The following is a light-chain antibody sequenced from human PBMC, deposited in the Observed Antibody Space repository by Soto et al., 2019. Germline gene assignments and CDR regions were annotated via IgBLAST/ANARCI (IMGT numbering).Light chain of an antibody. Sequence: DIQVTQARSTLSGSVGDRVTITCRASQSVNKWLAWFQQKPGKVPKLLIFDASTLQTGVPSGFGGGGSGTEFTLTIRSLQPDDLATYYCQHYNRYSEEFGQGTKVDI. J-gene: IGKJ1*01. V-gene: IGKV1-5*01. CDR3: QHYNRYSEE. CDR2: DAS. CDR1: QSVNKW.